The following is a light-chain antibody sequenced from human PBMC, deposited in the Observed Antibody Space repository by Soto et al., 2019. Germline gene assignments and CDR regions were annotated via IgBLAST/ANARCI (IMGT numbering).Light chain of an antibody. J-gene: IGKJ2*01. CDR3: QQSYSTLWT. CDR2: AAS. CDR1: QRIRTW. Sequence: DIQMTQSPSTLSASVGDRVTITCRASQRIRTWLAWYQQKPGQAPNLLINAASTLQSGVPSRFSGSGSGTDFTLTISSLQPEDFATFYCQQSYSTLWTFGQGTKLEIK. V-gene: IGKV1-39*01.